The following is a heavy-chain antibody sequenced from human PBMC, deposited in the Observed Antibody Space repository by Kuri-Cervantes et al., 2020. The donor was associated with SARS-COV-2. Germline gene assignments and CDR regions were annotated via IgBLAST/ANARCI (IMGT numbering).Heavy chain of an antibody. D-gene: IGHD6-6*01. Sequence: SETLSLTCTVSGGSIGSSSYYWCWIRQPPGKGLEWIGSIYYSGSTYYNPSLKSRVTISVDTSKNQFPLTVISVTAADTAVYYCARHQRYSTSSRGNYFDFCGQGALVTVSS. CDR3: ARHQRYSTSSRGNYFDF. CDR2: IYYSGST. CDR1: GGSIGSSSYY. V-gene: IGHV4-39*01. J-gene: IGHJ4*02.